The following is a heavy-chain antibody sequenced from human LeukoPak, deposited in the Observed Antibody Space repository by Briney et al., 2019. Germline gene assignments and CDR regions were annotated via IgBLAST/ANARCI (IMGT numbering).Heavy chain of an antibody. Sequence: GGSLRLSCAASGFTFSSYAMTWVRQAPGKGLEWVSTISGSGAYTYYADSVKGRFTISRDNSKNTLYLQMNSLRAEDTAVYYCANLRNAYWGQGTLVTVSS. J-gene: IGHJ4*02. V-gene: IGHV3-23*01. CDR3: ANLRNAY. CDR1: GFTFSSYA. CDR2: ISGSGAYT.